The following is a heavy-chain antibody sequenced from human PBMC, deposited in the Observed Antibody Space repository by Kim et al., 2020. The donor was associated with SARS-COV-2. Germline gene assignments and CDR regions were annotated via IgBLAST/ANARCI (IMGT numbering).Heavy chain of an antibody. Sequence: GGSLRLSCAASGFTFSGYGMSWVRQAPGKGLEWVSAISDTGADRNYANSVKGRFTISRDNSKNTLYLQMNSLRDEDTAVYYCAKRLGPRTPNLDYWGQGTLVTVSS. D-gene: IGHD1-26*01. CDR3: AKRLGPRTPNLDY. V-gene: IGHV3-23*01. CDR1: GFTFSGYG. J-gene: IGHJ4*02. CDR2: ISDTGADR.